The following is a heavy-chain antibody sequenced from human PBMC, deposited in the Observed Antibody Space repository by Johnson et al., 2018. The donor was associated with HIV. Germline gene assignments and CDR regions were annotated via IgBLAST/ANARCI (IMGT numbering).Heavy chain of an antibody. CDR1: GFTFRNYG. CDR3: AVITGNRGYAFDV. D-gene: IGHD1-20*01. CDR2: ILYDGSNK. J-gene: IGHJ3*01. Sequence: QVQLVESGGGVVQPGRSLRLSCAASGFTFRNYGMHWVRQTPGKGLEWLALILYDGSNKHYADSVKGRFTISRDNYKHTLFLQMNSLSTEDTAVYYCAVITGNRGYAFDVWGQGTMVTVST. V-gene: IGHV3-30*03.